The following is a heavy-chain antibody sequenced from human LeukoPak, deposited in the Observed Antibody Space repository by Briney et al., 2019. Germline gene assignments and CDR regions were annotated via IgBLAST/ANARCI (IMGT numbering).Heavy chain of an antibody. V-gene: IGHV3-33*06. CDR1: GFTFSSYG. D-gene: IGHD6-19*01. CDR2: IWYDGSNK. J-gene: IGHJ2*01. Sequence: GGSLRLSCAASGFTFSSYGMHWVRQAPGKGLEWVAVIWYDGSNKYYADSVKGRFTISRDNSKNTLYLQMNSLRAEDTAVYYCAKDVRSSGSLYWYFDLWGRGTLVTVSS. CDR3: AKDVRSSGSLYWYFDL.